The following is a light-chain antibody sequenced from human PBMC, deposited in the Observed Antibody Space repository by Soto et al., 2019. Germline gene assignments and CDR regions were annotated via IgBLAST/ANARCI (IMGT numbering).Light chain of an antibody. Sequence: QSVLTQPPSASRTPRQRVTFSCSGSSSNIGGNTVSWFQHLPRTAPKLLIFSNSQRPSGVPDRFSGAKSGTSASLAIRGLQSEGEANYSCATWDDGLSAYVFGTGTKVTVL. CDR3: ATWDDGLSAYV. CDR2: SNS. J-gene: IGLJ1*01. V-gene: IGLV1-44*01. CDR1: SSNIGGNT.